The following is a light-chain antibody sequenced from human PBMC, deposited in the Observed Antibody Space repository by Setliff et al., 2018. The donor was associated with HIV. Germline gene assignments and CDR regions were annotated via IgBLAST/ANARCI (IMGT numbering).Light chain of an antibody. CDR3: CSFARSRTWV. Sequence: QSVLTQPASVSGPPGQSITISCTGTGRDVGIYDVVSWYQQLPGKAPKLMIYEVSKRPSGVSIRFSGSKSGNTASLTISGLQAEDEANYYCCSFARSRTWVFGGGTKVTVL. J-gene: IGLJ3*02. CDR1: GRDVGIYDV. CDR2: EVS. V-gene: IGLV2-23*02.